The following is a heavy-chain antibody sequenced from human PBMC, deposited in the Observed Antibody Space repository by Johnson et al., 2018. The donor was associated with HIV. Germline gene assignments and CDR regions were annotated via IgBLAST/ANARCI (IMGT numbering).Heavy chain of an antibody. J-gene: IGHJ3*02. CDR1: GFTLSDYY. CDR3: AREKYTIHAFDI. D-gene: IGHD2-2*02. CDR2: INWNSGTI. Sequence: QVQLVESGGTLVKPGGSLRLSCAASGFTLSDYYMTWIRQAPGKGLEWVSSINWNSGTIAYADSVKGRFTISRDNSKNTLYLQMNSLRAEDTAVYYCAREKYTIHAFDIWGQGTMVTVSS. V-gene: IGHV3-11*04.